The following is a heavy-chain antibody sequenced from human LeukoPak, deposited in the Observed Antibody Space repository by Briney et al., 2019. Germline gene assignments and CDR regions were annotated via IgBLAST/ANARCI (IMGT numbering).Heavy chain of an antibody. CDR3: ATNPPYDSSRYRYYYYYMYV. J-gene: IGHJ6*03. V-gene: IGHV3-23*01. Sequence: GGSLRLSCAASGFTFDDYGMSWVRQAPGKGLEWVSGISGSGGSTYYADSVKGRFTISRDNSKNTLYLQMNSLRAEDTAVYYCATNPPYDSSRYRYYYYYMYVWAKGTTVTVSS. D-gene: IGHD3-22*01. CDR1: GFTFDDYG. CDR2: ISGSGGST.